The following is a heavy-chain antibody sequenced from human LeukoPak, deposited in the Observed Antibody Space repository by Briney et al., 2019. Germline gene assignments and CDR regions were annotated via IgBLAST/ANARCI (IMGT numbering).Heavy chain of an antibody. CDR2: LSGSSNNA. CDR1: GFTFSNHA. Sequence: GGSLRLSCTASGFTFSNHAMNWVRQAPGKGLEWVSSLSGSSNNANYAASVRGRFTISRDNSKNTLYLQMNSLRAEDTAVYYCAKDIFPSLVRAFDYWGQGTLVTVSS. V-gene: IGHV3-23*01. J-gene: IGHJ4*02. CDR3: AKDIFPSLVRAFDY. D-gene: IGHD1-26*01.